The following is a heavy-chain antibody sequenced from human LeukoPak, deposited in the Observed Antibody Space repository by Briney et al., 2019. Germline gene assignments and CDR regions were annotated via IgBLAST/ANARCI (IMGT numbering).Heavy chain of an antibody. J-gene: IGHJ4*02. Sequence: ASVKVSCKASGYSFTSYYMYWVRQAPGQGLEWMGWINPNTAGTKYAQKFQGRATMTRDPSINTAYMELKMLESDDTAVYYCARGRHIAVADYYFDYWGQGTLVTVSS. V-gene: IGHV1-2*02. CDR3: ARGRHIAVADYYFDY. D-gene: IGHD6-19*01. CDR1: GYSFTSYY. CDR2: INPNTAGT.